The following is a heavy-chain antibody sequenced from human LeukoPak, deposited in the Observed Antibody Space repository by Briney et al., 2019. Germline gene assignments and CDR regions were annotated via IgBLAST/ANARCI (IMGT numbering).Heavy chain of an antibody. CDR1: GYNFNSYY. V-gene: IGHV1-2*02. CDR3: ARNEPAVSVVDAFDV. CDR2: INPDNGKT. D-gene: IGHD1-1*01. J-gene: IGHJ3*01. Sequence: GASVKVSCKASGYNFNSYYIHWVRQAPGQGLTWMGWINPDNGKTKYAPRFQGRVTMTWDTSINTAYVDLSGLRSDDTAVYYCARNEPAVSVVDAFDVWGQGTVVTVSS.